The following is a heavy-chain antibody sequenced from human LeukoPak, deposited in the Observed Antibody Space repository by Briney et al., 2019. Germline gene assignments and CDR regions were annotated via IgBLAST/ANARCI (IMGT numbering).Heavy chain of an antibody. J-gene: IGHJ4*02. V-gene: IGHV3-11*01. Sequence: GGSLRLSCAASGFTLSDYYMSWIRQAPGKGLEWVSYSSSSGSTIYYADSVKGRFAISRDNAKNSLYLQMNSLRAKDTALYYCARRRDFIDYWGQGTLVTVSS. CDR1: GFTLSDYY. CDR2: SSSSGSTI. CDR3: ARRRDFIDY. D-gene: IGHD3/OR15-3a*01.